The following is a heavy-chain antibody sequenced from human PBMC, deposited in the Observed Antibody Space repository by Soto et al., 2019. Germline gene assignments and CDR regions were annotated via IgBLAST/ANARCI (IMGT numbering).Heavy chain of an antibody. CDR3: ARDLRPPRQSSSSPDDAFDI. CDR2: IYYSGST. Sequence: SETLSLTCTVSGGSISSYYWSWIRQPPGKGLEWIGYIYYSGSTNYNPSLKSRVTISVDTSKNQFSLKLSSVTAADTAVYYCARDLRPPRQSSSSPDDAFDIWGQGTMVTVSS. V-gene: IGHV4-59*01. J-gene: IGHJ3*02. CDR1: GGSISSYY. D-gene: IGHD6-6*01.